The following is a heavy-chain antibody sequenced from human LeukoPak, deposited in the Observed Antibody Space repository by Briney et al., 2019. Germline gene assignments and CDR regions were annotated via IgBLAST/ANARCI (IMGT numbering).Heavy chain of an antibody. CDR1: GYSFTSNW. Sequence: GESLKTSCKGSGYSFTSNWIAWVRQVPGRGLEWMGIIYPGDSRIRYSPSFQGQVTISADKSITTAYLQWSSLKASDTAIYYCARAYSSGWQYFDYWGQGTLVTVSS. V-gene: IGHV5-51*01. J-gene: IGHJ4*02. CDR2: IYPGDSRI. CDR3: ARAYSSGWQYFDY. D-gene: IGHD6-19*01.